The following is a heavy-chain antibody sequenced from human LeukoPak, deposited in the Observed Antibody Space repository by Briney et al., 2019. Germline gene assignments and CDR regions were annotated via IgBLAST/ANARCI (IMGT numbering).Heavy chain of an antibody. CDR3: ASGYYDSSGYPPAHAFDI. CDR1: GFTFYNYA. CDR2: IRGSGGGT. D-gene: IGHD3-22*01. V-gene: IGHV3-23*01. J-gene: IGHJ3*02. Sequence: GGSLRLSCAASGFTFYNYAMMWVRQAPGRGLEWVSAIRGSGGGTEYADSVKDRFTISRDNAKNSLYLQMNSLRAEDTAVYYCASGYYDSSGYPPAHAFDIWGQGTMVTVSS.